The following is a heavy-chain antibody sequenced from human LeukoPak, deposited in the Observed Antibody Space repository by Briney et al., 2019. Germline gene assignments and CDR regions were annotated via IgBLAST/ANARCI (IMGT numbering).Heavy chain of an antibody. J-gene: IGHJ4*02. CDR2: VNTDGGNT. D-gene: IGHD1-26*01. CDR3: TKRVKYGGTWDHFAD. V-gene: IGHV3-23*01. Sequence: GGSLRLSCAASGFTFDNYRMSWVRQAPGKGLEWVSTVNTDGGNTYYADSVKGRFTISRDNSKSTLILQMNSLRVEDTALYYCTKRVKYGGTWDHFADWGQGTLVTVSS. CDR1: GFTFDNYR.